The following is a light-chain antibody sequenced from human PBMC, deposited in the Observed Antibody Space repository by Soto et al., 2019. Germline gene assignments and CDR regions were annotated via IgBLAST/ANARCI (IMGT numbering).Light chain of an antibody. V-gene: IGKV3-15*01. J-gene: IGKJ4*01. CDR3: QQYNNWPPLT. CDR2: GAS. CDR1: QSVSSN. Sequence: EIVMTQSPATLSASPGGRATLSCRASQSVSSNLAWYQQKPGQAPRLLIYGASTRATGIPARFSGSGSGTEFTLPISSLQSEDFAVYYCQQYNNWPPLTFGGGTKVEIK.